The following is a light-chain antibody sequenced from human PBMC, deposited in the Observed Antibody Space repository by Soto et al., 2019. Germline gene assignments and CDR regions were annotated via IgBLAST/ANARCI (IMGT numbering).Light chain of an antibody. Sequence: EIVMTQSPGSLSVSPGERATLSCRASQSVSSNLAWYQQKPGQAPRLLIYGASTRATGVPARFSGSGSGTDFTLTISSLQSEDFAVYYCQQYDNWPRTFGQGTKVDIK. J-gene: IGKJ1*01. V-gene: IGKV3-15*01. CDR2: GAS. CDR1: QSVSSN. CDR3: QQYDNWPRT.